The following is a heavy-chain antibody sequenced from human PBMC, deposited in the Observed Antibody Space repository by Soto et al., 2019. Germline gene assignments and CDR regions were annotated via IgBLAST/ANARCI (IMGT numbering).Heavy chain of an antibody. CDR1: GGSVSSGSYY. D-gene: IGHD3-22*01. V-gene: IGHV4-61*01. CDR2: IYYSGST. Sequence: PSETLSLTCTVSGGSVSSGSYYWSWIRQPPGKGLEWIGYIYYSGSTNYNPSLKSRVTISVDTSKNQFSLKLSSVTAADAAVYYCARAKREYYYDISGYAKPVDWLDPCGQGTLVPVSS. CDR3: ARAKREYYYDISGYAKPVDWLDP. J-gene: IGHJ5*02.